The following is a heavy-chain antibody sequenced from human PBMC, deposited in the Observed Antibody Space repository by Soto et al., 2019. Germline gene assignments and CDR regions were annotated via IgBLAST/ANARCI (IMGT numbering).Heavy chain of an antibody. J-gene: IGHJ4*02. Sequence: LSLTCTVSGGSISSYYWSWIRQPAGKGLEWIGRIYTSGSTNYNPSLKSRVTMSVDTSKNQFSLKLSSVTAADTAVYYCARVIGVEYSSGWYYFDYWGQGTLVTVSS. D-gene: IGHD6-19*01. V-gene: IGHV4-4*07. CDR1: GGSISSYY. CDR3: ARVIGVEYSSGWYYFDY. CDR2: IYTSGST.